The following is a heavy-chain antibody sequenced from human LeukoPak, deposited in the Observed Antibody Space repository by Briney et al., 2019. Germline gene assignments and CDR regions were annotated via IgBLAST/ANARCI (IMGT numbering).Heavy chain of an antibody. CDR3: SRGRSGYCYGTSCYLDY. CDR2: ITSKDYGGTP. V-gene: IGHV3-49*03. D-gene: IGHD2-2*01. Sequence: PGGSLSLSCTASGLAFGVSAMTGLPQAPGEGRVCRGYITSKDYGGTPKYAESVKDSFLIAREDSKSIDYLQMISLKTEDTALYYCSRGRSGYCYGTSCYLDYWGPGTLVTVSS. CDR1: GLAFGVSA. J-gene: IGHJ4*02.